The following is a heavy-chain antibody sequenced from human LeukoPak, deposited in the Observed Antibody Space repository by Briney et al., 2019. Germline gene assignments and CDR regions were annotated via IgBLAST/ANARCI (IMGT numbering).Heavy chain of an antibody. V-gene: IGHV1-18*01. CDR1: GYTFSSYG. Sequence: GASVKVSCKASGYTFSSYGFIWVRRAPGQGLEFMGWISVYNGDTNYAQKVQDRVTMTTDTSTSTAYMELRSLRSDDTAVYYCARDSHLFVVPAAPGPPFDYWGQGTLVTVSS. J-gene: IGHJ4*02. CDR3: ARDSHLFVVPAAPGPPFDY. CDR2: ISVYNGDT. D-gene: IGHD2-2*01.